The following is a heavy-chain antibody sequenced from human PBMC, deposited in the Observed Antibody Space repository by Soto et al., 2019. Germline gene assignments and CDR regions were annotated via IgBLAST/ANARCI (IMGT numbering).Heavy chain of an antibody. Sequence: QVQLQESGPGLVKPSDTLSLTCGVSGSSISSSYWWGWIRQPPGKGLEWNGYIFSTGSTYYNPSLKSRVTMSVDTSNNQFSLRLNSVTAVDTAMYYCATKPNSLYYFDFWGQGTLVTVSS. D-gene: IGHD5-18*01. J-gene: IGHJ4*02. CDR1: GSSISSSYW. CDR2: IFSTGST. CDR3: ATKPNSLYYFDF. V-gene: IGHV4-28*01.